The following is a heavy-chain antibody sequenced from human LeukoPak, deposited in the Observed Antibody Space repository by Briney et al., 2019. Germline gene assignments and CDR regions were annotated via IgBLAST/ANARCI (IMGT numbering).Heavy chain of an antibody. CDR1: GFTFSSYW. CDR3: ARGGYRYEY. D-gene: IGHD5-12*01. CDR2: IKEDGSEKK. J-gene: IGHJ4*02. V-gene: IGHV3-7*04. Sequence: PGRSLRLSCAASGFTFSSYWMSWVRQAPGKGLEWVANIKEDGSEKKYYEDSVKGRFTISRDNTKKSLYLQMNSLRAEDTAMYYCARGGYRYEYWGQGTLVTVSS.